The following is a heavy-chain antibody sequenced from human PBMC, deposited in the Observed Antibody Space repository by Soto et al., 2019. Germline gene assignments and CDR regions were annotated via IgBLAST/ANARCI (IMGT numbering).Heavy chain of an antibody. CDR3: ARGDPGYSYGKLHX. V-gene: IGHV3-74*01. Sequence: WGSLRLSCEASGFTFTMYWMHWVRQAPGKGLVWVSRVNSDGTGTNYADSVKGRFTVSRDNAKKSVFLQMDSLRAEDAGVYFCARGDPGYSYGKLHXWGQVTLVTVSX. CDR2: VNSDGTGT. D-gene: IGHD5-18*01. J-gene: IGHJ5*02. CDR1: GFTFTMYW.